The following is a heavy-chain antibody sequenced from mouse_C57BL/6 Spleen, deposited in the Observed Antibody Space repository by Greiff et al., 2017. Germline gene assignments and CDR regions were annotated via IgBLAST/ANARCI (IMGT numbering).Heavy chain of an antibody. CDR1: GYTFTSYG. D-gene: IGHD2-4*01. Sequence: VQLQESGAELARPGASVKLSCKASGYTFTSYGISWVKQRTGQGLEWIGEIYPRSGNTYYNEKFKGKATLTADKSSSTAYMELRSLTSEDSAVYFCACLYDYDSFAYRGQGTLVTVSA. CDR3: ACLYDYDSFAY. V-gene: IGHV1-81*01. J-gene: IGHJ3*01. CDR2: IYPRSGNT.